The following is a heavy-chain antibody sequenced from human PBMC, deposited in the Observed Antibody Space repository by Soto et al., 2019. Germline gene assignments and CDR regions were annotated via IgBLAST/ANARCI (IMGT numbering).Heavy chain of an antibody. CDR1: GDSISSGVYS. CDR2: IYFSGST. V-gene: IGHV4-31*03. D-gene: IGHD6-13*01. Sequence: QVQLQESGPGLVKPSQTLSLTCTVSGDSISSGVYSWTWIRHHPGKGLEWLGYIYFSGSTYNNPSLKSRVTISVDTSKNQFSLKLNSVTAADTAVYYCARSSGRGIAAAAGAFDIWGQGTTVTVSS. CDR3: ARSSGRGIAAAAGAFDI. J-gene: IGHJ3*02.